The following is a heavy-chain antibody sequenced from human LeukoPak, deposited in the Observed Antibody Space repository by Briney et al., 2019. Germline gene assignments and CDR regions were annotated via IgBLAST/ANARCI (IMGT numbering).Heavy chain of an antibody. J-gene: IGHJ5*02. Sequence: GASVKVSCKASGYTFTGYYMNWVRQAPGQGLEWMGWINSDSGFTKYAQKFQGRVTMTRDTSITTVYMDLTRLTSDDTAVYYRARNFDMKGFDPWGQEPWSPSPQ. V-gene: IGHV1-2*02. CDR3: ARNFDMKGFDP. CDR1: GYTFTGYY. CDR2: INSDSGFT. D-gene: IGHD3-9*01.